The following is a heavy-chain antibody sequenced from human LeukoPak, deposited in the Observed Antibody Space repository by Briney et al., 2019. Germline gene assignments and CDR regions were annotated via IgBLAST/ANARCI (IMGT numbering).Heavy chain of an antibody. Sequence: SETLSLTCTVSGGSISSGGNYWSWIRQHPGRGLEWIRYIYYSGSTYYNPSLKSRVTISVDTSKNQFSLKLSSVIAADTAVYYCARVDYYETRKMYYFDYWGQGTLVTVSS. D-gene: IGHD3-22*01. V-gene: IGHV4-31*03. CDR3: ARVDYYETRKMYYFDY. J-gene: IGHJ4*02. CDR2: IYYSGST. CDR1: GGSISSGGNY.